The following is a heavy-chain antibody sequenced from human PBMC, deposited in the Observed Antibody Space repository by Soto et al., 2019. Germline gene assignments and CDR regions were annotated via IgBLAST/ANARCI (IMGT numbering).Heavy chain of an antibody. CDR1: GFTFSSYG. D-gene: IGHD2-2*02. Sequence: GGSLRLSCAASGFTFSSYGMHWVRQAPGKGLEWVAVIWYDGSNKYYADSVKGRFTISRDNSKNTLYLQMNSLRAEDTAVYYCAREEDIVVVPAAISGYWGQGTLVTVSS. V-gene: IGHV3-33*01. CDR3: AREEDIVVVPAAISGY. J-gene: IGHJ4*02. CDR2: IWYDGSNK.